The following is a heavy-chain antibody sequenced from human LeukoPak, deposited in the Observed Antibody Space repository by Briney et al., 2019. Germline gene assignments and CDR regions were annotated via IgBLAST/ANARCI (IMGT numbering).Heavy chain of an antibody. D-gene: IGHD1-26*01. CDR3: VRVDLGSFAFDI. J-gene: IGHJ3*02. CDR1: GFTFSSYS. Sequence: GGSLRLSCEASGFTFSSYSVSWVRQAPGKGPQWVSYISSSGITIYHADSVKGRFTISRDNAKNSLFLQMSSLRDEDTAVYYCVRVDLGSFAFDIWGQGTMVTVSS. V-gene: IGHV3-48*02. CDR2: ISSSGITI.